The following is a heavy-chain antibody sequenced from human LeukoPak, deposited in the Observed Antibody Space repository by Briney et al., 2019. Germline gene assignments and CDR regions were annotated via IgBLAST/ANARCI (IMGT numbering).Heavy chain of an antibody. J-gene: IGHJ6*03. V-gene: IGHV3-30*04. Sequence: GGSLRLSCAASGFTFSSYAMHWVRQAPGKGLEWVAVISYDGSNKYYADSVKGRFTISRDNSKNTLYLQMNSLRAEDTAVYYCARDHGYCGGDCYSYYYYYMDVWGKGTTVTISS. CDR1: GFTFSSYA. D-gene: IGHD2-21*02. CDR3: ARDHGYCGGDCYSYYYYYMDV. CDR2: ISYDGSNK.